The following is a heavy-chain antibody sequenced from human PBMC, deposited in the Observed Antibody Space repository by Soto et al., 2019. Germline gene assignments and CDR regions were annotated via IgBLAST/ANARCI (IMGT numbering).Heavy chain of an antibody. V-gene: IGHV1-8*01. CDR1: GYTFTTYH. CDR3: GGGGVGRWYSDDY. D-gene: IGHD6-13*01. CDR2: MNPNGGNT. Sequence: QVKLVQSGAEVKKPGASVKVSCKASGYTFTTYHISWVRQATGQGLEWMGWMNPNGGNTGYAQKFQGRVTMPRDTATCTAEIELSRVRLGQTALLLWGGGGVGRWYSDDYWGQGPLVTVSS. J-gene: IGHJ4*02.